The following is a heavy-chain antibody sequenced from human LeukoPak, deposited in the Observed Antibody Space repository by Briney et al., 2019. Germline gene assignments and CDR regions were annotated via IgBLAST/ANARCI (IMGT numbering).Heavy chain of an antibody. Sequence: GGSLRPSCAASGFTFSSYEMNWVRQAPGKGLEWVSYISSSGSTIYYADSVKGRFTISRDNAKNSLYLQMNSLRAEDTAVYYCASRYYGSGSSHPGIWGQGTLVTVSS. CDR3: ASRYYGSGSSHPGI. V-gene: IGHV3-48*03. J-gene: IGHJ4*02. D-gene: IGHD3-10*01. CDR1: GFTFSSYE. CDR2: ISSSGSTI.